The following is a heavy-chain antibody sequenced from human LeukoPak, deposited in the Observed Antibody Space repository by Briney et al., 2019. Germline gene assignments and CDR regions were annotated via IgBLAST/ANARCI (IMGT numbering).Heavy chain of an antibody. Sequence: PGGSLRLSRTASGFIFSDYDISWVRQAPGKGLEWVGFVRSRAYGGTIEYAASVKGRFTASRDDSKSIAYLQMNSLKTEDTAVYYCSRDGHTGMDVWGQGTTVTVSS. D-gene: IGHD2-21*01. CDR3: SRDGHTGMDV. V-gene: IGHV3-49*04. J-gene: IGHJ6*02. CDR1: GFIFSDYD. CDR2: VRSRAYGGTI.